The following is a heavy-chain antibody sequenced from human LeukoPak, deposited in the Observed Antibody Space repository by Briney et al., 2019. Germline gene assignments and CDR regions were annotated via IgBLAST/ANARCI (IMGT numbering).Heavy chain of an antibody. D-gene: IGHD3-10*01. CDR3: ARGGGGLLWFGELLPNGELDY. CDR2: ISYDGSNK. J-gene: IGHJ4*02. Sequence: PGGSLRLSCAASGFTFSSYAMHWVRQAPGKGLEWVAVISYDGSNKYYADSVKGRLTISRDNSKNTLYLQMNSLRAEDTAVYYCARGGGGLLWFGELLPNGELDYWGQGTLVTVSS. V-gene: IGHV3-30*14. CDR1: GFTFSSYA.